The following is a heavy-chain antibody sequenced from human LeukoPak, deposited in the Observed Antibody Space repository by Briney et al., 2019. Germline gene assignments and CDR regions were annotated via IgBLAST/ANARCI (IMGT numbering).Heavy chain of an antibody. V-gene: IGHV3-23*01. CDR1: GFTLSSYA. D-gene: IGHD3-22*01. Sequence: GGSLRLSCAASGFTLSSYAMSWVRQAPGKGLTWVSAISSSGSLTHYGDSVTGRFTISRDNSKNTLFLQMNSLRAEDTALYYCAKHDSSGYYYGSFDYWGQGALVTVSS. CDR3: AKHDSSGYYYGSFDY. J-gene: IGHJ4*02. CDR2: ISSSGSLT.